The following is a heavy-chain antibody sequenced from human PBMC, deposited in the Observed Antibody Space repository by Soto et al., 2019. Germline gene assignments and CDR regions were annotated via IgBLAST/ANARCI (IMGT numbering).Heavy chain of an antibody. CDR1: GFTFSSYG. V-gene: IGHV3-30*18. J-gene: IGHJ5*02. CDR3: AKLYFDWLGLRGGGSNWFDP. CDR2: ISYDGSNK. D-gene: IGHD3-9*01. Sequence: QVQLVESGGGVVQPGRSLRLSCAASGFTFSSYGMHWVRQAPGKGLEWVAVISYDGSNKYYADSVKGRFTISRDNSRNTLYLQRNSRRAEDTAVYYCAKLYFDWLGLRGGGSNWFDPWGQGTLVTVSS.